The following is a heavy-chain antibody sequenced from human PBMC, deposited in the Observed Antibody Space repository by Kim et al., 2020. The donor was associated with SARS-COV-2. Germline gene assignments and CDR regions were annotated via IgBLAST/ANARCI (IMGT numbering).Heavy chain of an antibody. CDR3: TKDRSVPVTPCV. J-gene: IGHJ4*02. CDR2: ISGSGGAT. CDR1: GLTFRSYA. Sequence: GGSLRLSCTTSGLTFRSYAMSWVRQAPGKGLEWVAGISGSGGATYYADSVKGRFTMSRDVLKNSVYLQMSSLRADDTARYFCTKDRSVPVTPCVWGQGTLVTVSS. D-gene: IGHD6-19*01. V-gene: IGHV3-23*01.